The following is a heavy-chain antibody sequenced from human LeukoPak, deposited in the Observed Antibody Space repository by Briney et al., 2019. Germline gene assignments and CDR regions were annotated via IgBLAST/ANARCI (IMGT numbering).Heavy chain of an antibody. CDR2: IYSGGTI. CDR3: VRAVHHNFYSDSSGYYGDAFDV. CDR1: GFSIRTYY. Sequence: GGSLRLSSAASGFSIRTYYMSWVRQVPGKGLEGVSVIYSGGTIRYADSVKGRFTFSRDNFKDTLNLQMNRLSADDTAVYYCVRAVHHNFYSDSSGYYGDAFDVWGQGTVVTVSS. V-gene: IGHV3-53*01. J-gene: IGHJ3*01. D-gene: IGHD3-22*01.